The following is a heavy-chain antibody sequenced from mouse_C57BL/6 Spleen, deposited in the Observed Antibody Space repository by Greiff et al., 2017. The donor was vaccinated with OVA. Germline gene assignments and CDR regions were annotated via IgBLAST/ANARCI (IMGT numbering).Heavy chain of an antibody. CDR2: INYDGSST. CDR3: ARIYDGYYGAMDY. CDR1: GFTFSDYY. J-gene: IGHJ4*01. D-gene: IGHD2-3*01. Sequence: VQLKESEGGLVQPGSSMKLSCTASGFTFSDYYMAWVRQVPEKGLEWVANINYDGSSTYYLDSLKSRFIISRDNAKNILYLQMSSLKSEDTATYYCARIYDGYYGAMDYWGQGTSVTVSS. V-gene: IGHV5-16*01.